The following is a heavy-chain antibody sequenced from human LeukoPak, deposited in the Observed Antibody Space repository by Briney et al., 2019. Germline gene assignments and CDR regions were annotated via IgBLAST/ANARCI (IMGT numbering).Heavy chain of an antibody. Sequence: PGRSLRLSCAASGFTFSNSGMHWVRQAPGKGLEWVAGVWFGESSQSYADSVKGRFTISRDNAENSLYLQMNNLRAEDTAVYYCASLGSGYYNDYWGQGTLVTVSS. CDR2: VWFGESSQ. J-gene: IGHJ4*02. V-gene: IGHV3-33*08. D-gene: IGHD3-3*01. CDR1: GFTFSNSG. CDR3: ASLGSGYYNDY.